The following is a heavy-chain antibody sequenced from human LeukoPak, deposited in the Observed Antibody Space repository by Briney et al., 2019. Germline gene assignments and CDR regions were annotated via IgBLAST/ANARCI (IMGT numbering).Heavy chain of an antibody. CDR1: GYTFTSYD. J-gene: IGHJ3*02. V-gene: IGHV1-8*01. CDR3: TRARSSYGDYAPGDAFDI. Sequence: EASVKVSCKASGYTFTSYDINWVRQATGQGLEWMGWMNPNSGNTGYAQKFQGRVTMTRNTSISTAYMELSSLRSEDTAVYYCTRARSSYGDYAPGDAFDIWGQGTMVTVSS. D-gene: IGHD4-17*01. CDR2: MNPNSGNT.